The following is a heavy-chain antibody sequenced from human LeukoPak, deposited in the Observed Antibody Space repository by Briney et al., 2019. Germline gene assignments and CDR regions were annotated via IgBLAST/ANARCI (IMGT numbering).Heavy chain of an antibody. CDR3: ARQGYDIRTPLDY. CDR1: AFTFSSYS. J-gene: IGHJ4*02. D-gene: IGHD3-9*01. Sequence: GGSLRLSCAASAFTFSSYSMNWVRQAPGKGLEWVSSISSSSSYIYYADSVKGRFTISRDNAKNSLYLQMNSLRAEDTAVYYCARQGYDIRTPLDYWGQGTLVTVSS. V-gene: IGHV3-21*01. CDR2: ISSSSSYI.